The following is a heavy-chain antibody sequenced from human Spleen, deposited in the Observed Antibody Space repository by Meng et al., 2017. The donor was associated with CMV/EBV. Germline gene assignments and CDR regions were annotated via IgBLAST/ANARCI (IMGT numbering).Heavy chain of an antibody. CDR2: ISYDGSKQ. V-gene: IGHV3-30*04. J-gene: IGHJ4*02. Sequence: SACFSFNRLAMHWIRQAPGKELEWVALISYDGSKQYYADSVKGRFTISRDNAENSVYLQMNSLRAEDTAVYYCVSAGYSSGWYALDYWGQGTLVTVSS. CDR3: VSAGYSSGWYALDY. D-gene: IGHD6-19*01. CDR1: CFSFNRLA.